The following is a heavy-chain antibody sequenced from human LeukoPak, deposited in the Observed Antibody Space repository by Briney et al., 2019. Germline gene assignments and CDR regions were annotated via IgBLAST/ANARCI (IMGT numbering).Heavy chain of an antibody. J-gene: IGHJ6*02. CDR1: GGTFSSYA. Sequence: ASVKVSCKASGGTFSSYAISWVRQAPGQGPEWMGGIIPIFGTANYAQKFQGRVTITADESTSTAYMELSSLRSEDTAVYYCARDAVEMATIDYYYYGMDVWGQGTTVTVSS. D-gene: IGHD5-24*01. CDR3: ARDAVEMATIDYYYYGMDV. CDR2: IIPIFGTA. V-gene: IGHV1-69*13.